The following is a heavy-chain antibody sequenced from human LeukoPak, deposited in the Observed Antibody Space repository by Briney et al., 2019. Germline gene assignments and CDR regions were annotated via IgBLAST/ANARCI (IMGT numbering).Heavy chain of an antibody. D-gene: IGHD3-10*01. Sequence: SETLSLTCTVSGGSISSGVYYWSWIRQHPGKGLEWIGYIYYSGSTYSNPSLKSRLTMSVDISKNQFSLKLSPVTAADTAVYYCARGVKGLRGAFDIWGQGTMVTVSS. V-gene: IGHV4-31*03. CDR3: ARGVKGLRGAFDI. CDR1: GGSISSGVYY. CDR2: IYYSGST. J-gene: IGHJ3*02.